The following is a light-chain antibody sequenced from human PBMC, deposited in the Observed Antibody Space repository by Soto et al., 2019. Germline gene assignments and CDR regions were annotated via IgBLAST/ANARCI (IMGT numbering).Light chain of an antibody. CDR3: QQYGNSHFT. CDR2: GAS. V-gene: IGKV3-20*01. J-gene: IGKJ3*01. CDR1: QSVASSY. Sequence: EIVLTQSPGTLSLSPGERATLSCRASQSVASSYLAWYQQKPGQAPRLVIHGASSRATGIPDRFSGSGSGTGFILTISRLEPEDFAVYYCQQYGNSHFTFGPGTKVDIK.